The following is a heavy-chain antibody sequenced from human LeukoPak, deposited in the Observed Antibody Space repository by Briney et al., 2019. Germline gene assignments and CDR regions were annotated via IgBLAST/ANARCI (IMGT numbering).Heavy chain of an antibody. Sequence: SQTLSLNCTVSGGSISSGGYYWSWIRQHPGKGLEWIGYIYYSGSTYYNPSLKSRVTISVDTSKNQFSLKLSSVTAADTAVYYCARDLSVAAAGTTSYYYGMDVWGQGTTVTVSS. D-gene: IGHD6-13*01. CDR2: IYYSGST. J-gene: IGHJ6*02. CDR3: ARDLSVAAAGTTSYYYGMDV. V-gene: IGHV4-31*03. CDR1: GGSISSGGYY.